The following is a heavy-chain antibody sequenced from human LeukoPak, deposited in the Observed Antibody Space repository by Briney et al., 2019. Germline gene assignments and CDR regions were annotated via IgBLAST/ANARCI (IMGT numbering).Heavy chain of an antibody. V-gene: IGHV3-30*02. D-gene: IGHD6-13*01. CDR2: IRYDGSNK. CDR1: GFTFSSYG. Sequence: GGSLRLSCAASGFTFSSYGMHWVRQAPGKGLEWVAFIRYDGSNKYYADSVKGRFTISRDNSKNTLYLQMNSLRAEDTAVYYCARGRPAAAASDSWGQGTLVTVSS. J-gene: IGHJ4*02. CDR3: ARGRPAAAASDS.